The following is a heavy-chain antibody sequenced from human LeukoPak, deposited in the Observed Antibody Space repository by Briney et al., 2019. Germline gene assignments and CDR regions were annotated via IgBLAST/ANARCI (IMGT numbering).Heavy chain of an antibody. V-gene: IGHV3-23*01. CDR2: ISGSGRGGAT. J-gene: IGHJ4*02. CDR3: AKSGLNRFDY. Sequence: ETLSLTCTVSGVSISSSNSYWGWVRQAPGKGLEWVSNISGSGRGGATYYADSVKGRFTISRDNSKNTLYLQMNSLRAEDTAVYYCAKSGLNRFDYWGQGTLVTVSS. CDR1: GVSISSSNSY. D-gene: IGHD2-15*01.